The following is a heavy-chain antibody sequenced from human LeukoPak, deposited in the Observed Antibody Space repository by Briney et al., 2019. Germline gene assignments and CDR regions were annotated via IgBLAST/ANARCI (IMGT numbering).Heavy chain of an antibody. V-gene: IGHV1-8*01. CDR1: GYTFTSYD. CDR3: ARHTYDILTFGP. J-gene: IGHJ5*02. D-gene: IGHD3-9*01. CDR2: MNPNSGNT. Sequence: ASVKVSCKASGYTFTSYDINWVRQATGQGLEWMGWMNPNSGNTGYAQKFQGRVTMTRNTSISTAYMELSSLRSEDTAVYYCARHTYDILTFGPWGQGTLVTVSS.